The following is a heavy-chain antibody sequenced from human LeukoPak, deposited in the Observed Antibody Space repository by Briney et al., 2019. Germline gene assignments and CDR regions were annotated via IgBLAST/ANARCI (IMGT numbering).Heavy chain of an antibody. Sequence: PSETLSLTCAVYGGSFSGYYWSWIRQPPGKGPEWIGYIYHSGSTYYNPSLKSRVTISVDRSKNQFSLKLSSVTAADTAVYYCASSSGWYRCWGQGTLVTVSS. CDR3: ASSSGWYRC. V-gene: IGHV4-34*01. CDR2: IYHSGST. J-gene: IGHJ4*02. D-gene: IGHD6-19*01. CDR1: GGSFSGYY.